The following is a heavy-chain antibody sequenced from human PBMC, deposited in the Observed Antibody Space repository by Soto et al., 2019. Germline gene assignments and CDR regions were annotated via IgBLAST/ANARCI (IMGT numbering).Heavy chain of an antibody. D-gene: IGHD6-13*01. CDR2: IWYDGSNK. Sequence: QVQLVESGGGVVQPGRSLRLSCAASGFTFSSYAMHWVRQAPGKGLEWVAVIWYDGSNKYYADSVKGRFTISRDNSKNTLYLQMNSLRAEDTAVYYCARDAIFSSSGYGNWGQGTLVTVSS. V-gene: IGHV3-33*01. CDR3: ARDAIFSSSGYGN. J-gene: IGHJ4*02. CDR1: GFTFSSYA.